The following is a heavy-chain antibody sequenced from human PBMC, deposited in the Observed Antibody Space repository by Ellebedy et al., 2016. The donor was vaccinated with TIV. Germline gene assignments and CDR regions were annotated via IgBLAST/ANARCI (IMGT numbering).Heavy chain of an antibody. J-gene: IGHJ4*02. CDR2: ISAYTGDT. D-gene: IGHD1-26*01. Sequence: ASVKVSCKASGVTFSSYGISWVRQAPGQGLEWVGWISAYTGDTNYAQRFQGRVTVTIDTSTTTVYMEMRNLRSDDTGVYYCARDMVQGMVARYLWFDYWGQGTLVTVSS. V-gene: IGHV1-18*01. CDR1: GVTFSSYG. CDR3: ARDMVQGMVARYLWFDY.